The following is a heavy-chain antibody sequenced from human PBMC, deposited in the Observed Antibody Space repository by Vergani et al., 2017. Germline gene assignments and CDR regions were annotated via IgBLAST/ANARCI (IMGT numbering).Heavy chain of an antibody. CDR1: GGSFSGYY. CDR3: ARQIYYYDSSGYHRYDAFDI. D-gene: IGHD3-22*01. CDR2: INHSGST. J-gene: IGHJ3*02. Sequence: QVQLQQWGAGLLKPSETLSLTCAVYGGSFSGYYWSWIRQPPGKGLEWIGEINHSGSTNYNPSLKSRVTISVDTSKNQFSLKLSSVTAADTAVYYCARQIYYYDSSGYHRYDAFDIWGQGTMVTVSS. V-gene: IGHV4-34*01.